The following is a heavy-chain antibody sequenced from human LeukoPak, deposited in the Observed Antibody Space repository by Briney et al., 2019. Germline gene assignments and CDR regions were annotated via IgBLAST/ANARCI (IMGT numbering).Heavy chain of an antibody. J-gene: IGHJ4*02. CDR3: ARGASTTVAGRDFDY. CDR2: IYHSGST. Sequence: PSKTLSLTCAVYGGSFSGYYWSWIRQPPGKGLEWIGEIYHSGSTNYNPSLKSRVTISVDTSKNQFSLKLSSVTAADTAVYYCARGASTTVAGRDFDYWGQGTLVTVSS. V-gene: IGHV4-34*01. D-gene: IGHD6-19*01. CDR1: GGSFSGYY.